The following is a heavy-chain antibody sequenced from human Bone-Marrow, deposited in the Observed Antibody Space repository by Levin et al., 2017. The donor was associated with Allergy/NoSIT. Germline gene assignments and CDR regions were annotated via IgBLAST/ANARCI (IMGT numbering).Heavy chain of an antibody. Sequence: AGGSLRLSCAASGFTFSSYAMHWVRQAPGKGLEWVAVISYDGSNKYYADSVKGRFTISRDNSKNTLYLQMNSLRAEDTAVYYCAVRGSLIAAAERIDYWGQGTLVTVSS. J-gene: IGHJ4*02. D-gene: IGHD6-13*01. CDR1: GFTFSSYA. V-gene: IGHV3-30-3*01. CDR3: AVRGSLIAAAERIDY. CDR2: ISYDGSNK.